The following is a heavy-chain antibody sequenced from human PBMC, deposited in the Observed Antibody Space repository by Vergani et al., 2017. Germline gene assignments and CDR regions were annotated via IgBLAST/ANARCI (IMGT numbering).Heavy chain of an antibody. CDR2: IYYSGST. CDR3: ARLTIFGVVTKDY. Sequence: QLQLQESGPGLVKPSETLSLTCTVSGGSISSSSYYWGWIRQPPGKGLEWIGSIYYSGSTYYNPSLKSRVTISLDTSKNQFSLKLSSVTAADTAVYYCARLTIFGVVTKDYWGQGTLVTVSS. V-gene: IGHV4-39*01. J-gene: IGHJ4*02. D-gene: IGHD3-3*01. CDR1: GGSISSSSYY.